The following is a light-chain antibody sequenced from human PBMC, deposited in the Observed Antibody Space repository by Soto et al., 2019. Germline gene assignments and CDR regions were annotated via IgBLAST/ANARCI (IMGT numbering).Light chain of an antibody. J-gene: IGLJ2*01. CDR2: GNN. CDR3: AAWDGSLNNVL. Sequence: QPVLTQPPSASGTPGQRVTISCSGSGSSIGTNTVNWYRQLPGTAPKLLIYGNNQRPSGVPDRFSGSKSGTSASLAISGLQSEHEADYYCAAWDGSLNNVLFGGGTKLTVL. CDR1: GSSIGTNT. V-gene: IGLV1-44*01.